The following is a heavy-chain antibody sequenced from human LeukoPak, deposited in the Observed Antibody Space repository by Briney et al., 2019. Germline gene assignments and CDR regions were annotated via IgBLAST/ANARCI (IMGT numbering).Heavy chain of an antibody. CDR3: ARGHSDYYGSYRHARVDP. CDR1: GFTFSSYW. CDR2: INSDGSST. Sequence: PGGSLRLSCAASGFTFSSYWMHWVRQAPGKGLVWVSRINSDGSSTSYADSVKGRFTISRDNAKNTLYLQMNSLRAEDTAVYYCARGHSDYYGSYRHARVDPWGQGTLVTVSS. D-gene: IGHD3-10*01. J-gene: IGHJ5*02. V-gene: IGHV3-74*01.